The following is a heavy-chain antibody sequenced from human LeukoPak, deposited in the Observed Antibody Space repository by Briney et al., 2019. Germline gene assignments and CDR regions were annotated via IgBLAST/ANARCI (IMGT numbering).Heavy chain of an antibody. CDR3: AKRALDYDSSGCYDY. V-gene: IGHV3-23*01. CDR2: ISGSGGST. Sequence: GGSLRLSCAASGFTFSSYAMSWVRQAPGKGQEWVSAISGSGGSTYYADSVKGRFTISRGNSKNTLYLQMNSLRAEDTAVYYCAKRALDYDSSGCYDYWGQGTLVTVSS. CDR1: GFTFSSYA. D-gene: IGHD3-22*01. J-gene: IGHJ4*02.